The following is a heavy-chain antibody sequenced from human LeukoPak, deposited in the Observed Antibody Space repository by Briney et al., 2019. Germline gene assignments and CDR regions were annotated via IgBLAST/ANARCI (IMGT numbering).Heavy chain of an antibody. V-gene: IGHV3-7*01. CDR2: IKQDGSEK. D-gene: IGHD3-10*01. Sequence: GGSLRLSCAASGFTFSSYWMSWVRQAPGKGLEWVANIKQDGSEKYYVDSVKGQFTISRDNAKNSLYLQMNSLRAEDTAVYYCAREIPGGYFDYWGQGTLVTVSS. CDR3: AREIPGGYFDY. J-gene: IGHJ4*02. CDR1: GFTFSSYW.